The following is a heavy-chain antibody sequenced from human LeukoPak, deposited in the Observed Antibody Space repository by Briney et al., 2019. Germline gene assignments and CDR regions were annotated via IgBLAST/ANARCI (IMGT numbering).Heavy chain of an antibody. CDR2: ISNSGGST. D-gene: IGHD3-22*01. CDR1: GFTFSSYA. J-gene: IGHJ4*02. V-gene: IGHV3-23*01. Sequence: GGSLRLSCAASGFTFSSYAMSWVRQGPGKGLEWVSAISNSGGSTYYADSVKGRFTISKDDSKNTLYLEMNSLSAEDTAVYYCAKKASSGYYYAFDYWGQGTLVTVSS. CDR3: AKKASSGYYYAFDY.